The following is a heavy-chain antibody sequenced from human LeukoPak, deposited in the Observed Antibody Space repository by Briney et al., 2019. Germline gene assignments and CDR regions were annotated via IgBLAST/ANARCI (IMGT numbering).Heavy chain of an antibody. D-gene: IGHD6-13*01. CDR3: ARDGTAPGLYFDL. V-gene: IGHV3-7*01. CDR1: GFTFSSYW. J-gene: IGHJ4*01. CDR2: IRQDGGEK. Sequence: GGSLRLSCAVSGFTFSSYWMNWVRQAPGKGLEWVASIRQDGGEKSYVDSVKGRFTISRDNTKKSLYLQINSLRAEDTAMYYCARDGTAPGLYFDLWGQGTLVTVSS.